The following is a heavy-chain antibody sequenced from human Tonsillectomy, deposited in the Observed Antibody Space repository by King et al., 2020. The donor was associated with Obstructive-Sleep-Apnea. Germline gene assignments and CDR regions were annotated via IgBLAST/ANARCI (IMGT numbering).Heavy chain of an antibody. CDR1: TFTFSSYA. CDR2: ISASGGNT. J-gene: IGHJ4*02. D-gene: IGHD3-9*01. Sequence: VQLVESGGGLVQPGGSLRVSCTASTFTFSSYAMNWVRQAPGKGLEWVSGISASGGNTYYADSVKGRFTISRDNSMDKLYLQMNRLRAEDTAVYYCARDLSHAHYDILPDFRPYFCDSWGQGTLVIVSS. CDR3: ARDLSHAHYDILPDFRPYFCDS. V-gene: IGHV3-23*04.